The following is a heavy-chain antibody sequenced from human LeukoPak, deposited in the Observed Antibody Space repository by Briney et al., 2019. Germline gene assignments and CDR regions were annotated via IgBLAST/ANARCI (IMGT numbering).Heavy chain of an antibody. CDR2: IVVGSGNT. D-gene: IGHD3-10*01. CDR1: GFTFTNSA. CDR3: ARDRGFGELSPLDY. J-gene: IGHJ4*02. Sequence: SVKVSCKASGFTFTNSAMQWVRQARGQRLEWIAWIVVGSGNTNYAQKFQERVTITRDMSTNTAYMELSRLRSDDTAVYYCARDRGFGELSPLDYWGQGTLVTVSS. V-gene: IGHV1-58*02.